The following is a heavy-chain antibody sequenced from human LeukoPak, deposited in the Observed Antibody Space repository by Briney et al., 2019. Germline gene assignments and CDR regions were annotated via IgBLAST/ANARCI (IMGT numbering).Heavy chain of an antibody. CDR3: AKGGWLDD. CDR1: GFNFNKYD. D-gene: IGHD6-19*01. J-gene: IGHJ4*02. Sequence: GGSLRLSCAASGFNFNKYDMTWARQAPGKGLEWVSTITGRSDKTYYTDSVKGRFVTSKDNSKDTLYLQMNSLRAEDTALYYCAKGGWLDDLGQGALVTVSS. V-gene: IGHV3-23*01. CDR2: ITGRSDKT.